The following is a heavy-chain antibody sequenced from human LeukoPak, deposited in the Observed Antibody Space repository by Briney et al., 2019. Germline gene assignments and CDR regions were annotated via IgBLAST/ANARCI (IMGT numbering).Heavy chain of an antibody. D-gene: IGHD3-10*01. CDR2: IYYRVTS. CDR1: GDSISTYY. CDR3: ARAVGGDGSGSL. J-gene: IGHJ4*02. V-gene: IGHV4-59*01. Sequence: ASETLSLTCTVSGDSISTYYWSSIRQPPGKGLEWIGYIYYRVTSDYNPSLKSRVTMSVDMSTRQISLKLSSVTAADTAVYYCARAVGGDGSGSLWGPGTLVTVSS.